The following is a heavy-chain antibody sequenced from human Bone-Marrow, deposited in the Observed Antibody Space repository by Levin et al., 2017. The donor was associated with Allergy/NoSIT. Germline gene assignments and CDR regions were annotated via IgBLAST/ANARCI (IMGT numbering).Heavy chain of an antibody. CDR1: GGSVDSHY. D-gene: IGHD5-18*01. CDR3: AREIISGYSYGTLDY. V-gene: IGHV4-59*02. J-gene: IGHJ4*02. Sequence: SETLSLTCTVSGGSVDSHYWSWIRQPPGKGLEWIGYIYYNGDTKYNPSLMSRVSISIDRPKNQFSLTLKSVTAADSAVYYCAREIISGYSYGTLDYWGQGTLVTVS. CDR2: IYYNGDT.